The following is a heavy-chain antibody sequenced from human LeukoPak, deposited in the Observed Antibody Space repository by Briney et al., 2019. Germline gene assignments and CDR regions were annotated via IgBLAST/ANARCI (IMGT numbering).Heavy chain of an antibody. CDR2: ITGSGGTT. J-gene: IGHJ4*02. CDR3: AKDDAWLQYGN. V-gene: IGHV3-23*01. D-gene: IGHD5-24*01. CDR1: GFSFSIYG. Sequence: GGSLRLSCAASGFSFSIYGMNWVRQAPGKGLEWVSGITGSGGTTYYADSVKGRATISRDNSKNTLYLQMNSLRAEDTAIYYCAKDDAWLQYGNWGRGTLVTVSS.